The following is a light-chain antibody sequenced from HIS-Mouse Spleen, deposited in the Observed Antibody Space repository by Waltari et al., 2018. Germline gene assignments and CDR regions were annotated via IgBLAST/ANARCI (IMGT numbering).Light chain of an antibody. Sequence: QSALTQPPSVSGSPGQSVTISFTGTSNSVGGFKYVSWYQQHPGKAPQLMIYDVSKRPSGVPDRFSGSKSGNTASLTISGLQAEDEADYYCCSYAGSYTPVVFGGGTKLTVL. CDR2: DVS. J-gene: IGLJ2*01. V-gene: IGLV2-11*01. CDR3: CSYAGSYTPVV. CDR1: SNSVGGFKY.